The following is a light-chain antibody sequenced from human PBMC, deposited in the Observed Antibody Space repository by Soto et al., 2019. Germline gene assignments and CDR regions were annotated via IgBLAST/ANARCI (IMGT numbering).Light chain of an antibody. V-gene: IGLV3-1*01. CDR1: KLGDRY. CDR2: QDD. CDR3: QAWDNITPV. J-gene: IGLJ2*01. Sequence: SYELTQSLSVSVSPGQTASITCSGDKLGDRYASWYQQRPGQSPILLIYQDDKRPSGIPERFSGFNSGNTATLTIRGTQALDEADYYCQAWDNITPVFGGGTKLTVL.